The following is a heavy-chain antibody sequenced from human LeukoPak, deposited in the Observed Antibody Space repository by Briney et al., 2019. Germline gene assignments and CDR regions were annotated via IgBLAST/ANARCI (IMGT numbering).Heavy chain of an antibody. V-gene: IGHV1-69*05. CDR1: GGAFSSYA. CDR2: IIPIFGTA. CDR3: ARLLYYYDSSGPHAFDI. Sequence: SVKVSCKASGGAFSSYAISWVRQAPGQGLEWMGGIIPIFGTANYAQKFQGRVTITTDESTSTAYMELSSLRSEDTAVYYCARLLYYYDSSGPHAFDIWGQGTMVTVSS. D-gene: IGHD3-22*01. J-gene: IGHJ3*02.